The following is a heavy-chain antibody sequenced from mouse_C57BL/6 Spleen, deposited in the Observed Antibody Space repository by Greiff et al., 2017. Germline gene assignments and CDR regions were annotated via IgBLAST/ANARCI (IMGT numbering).Heavy chain of an antibody. CDR2: ISDGGSYT. Sequence: EVQVVESGGGLVKPGGSLKLSCAASGFTFSSYAMSWVRQTPEKRLEWVATISDGGSYTYYPDNVKGRFTISRDNAKNNLYLQMSHLKSEDTAMYYCAREGITQTFDYWGQGTTLTVSS. CDR3: AREGITQTFDY. CDR1: GFTFSSYA. V-gene: IGHV5-4*01. J-gene: IGHJ2*01. D-gene: IGHD1-1*01.